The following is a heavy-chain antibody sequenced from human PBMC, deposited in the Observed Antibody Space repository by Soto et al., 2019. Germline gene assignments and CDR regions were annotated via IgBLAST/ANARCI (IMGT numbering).Heavy chain of an antibody. CDR1: GYTFTGYA. J-gene: IGHJ4*02. D-gene: IGHD3-16*02. V-gene: IGHV1-3*05. CDR2: INADNRNT. CDR3: ARSAVSPYGGLIGPFDY. Sequence: QVQLVQSGAEEKKPGASVKVSCKASGYTFTGYAMHWVRQAPGQRLEWMGWINADNRNTKYSQKFQGRVTITRDTSASTAYMELSSLRSEDTAVYYCARSAVSPYGGLIGPFDYWGQGNLVTVSS.